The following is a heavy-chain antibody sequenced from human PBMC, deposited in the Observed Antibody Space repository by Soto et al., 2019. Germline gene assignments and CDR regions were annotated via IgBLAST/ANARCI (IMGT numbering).Heavy chain of an antibody. Sequence: ASVKVSCKASGYTFTTYNIHWVRQAPGQWLEWMGRINPGNGDTKYSQNFQGRVTITRDTSATTAYMELNSLTSEDTAVYYCAKTQGSANFDYWGQGALVTVSS. CDR3: AKTQGSANFDY. J-gene: IGHJ4*02. CDR1: GYTFTTYN. V-gene: IGHV1-3*01. CDR2: INPGNGDT.